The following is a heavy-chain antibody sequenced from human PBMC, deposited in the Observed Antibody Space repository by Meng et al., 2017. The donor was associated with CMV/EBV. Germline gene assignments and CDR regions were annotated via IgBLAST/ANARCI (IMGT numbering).Heavy chain of an antibody. Sequence: GESLKISCAASGFTFSSYWMSWVRQAPGKGLEWVANIKQDGSEKYYVESVKGRFTISRDNAKNSLYLQMNSLRAEDTAVYYCARAEQLWLILDYWGQGTLVTVSS. CDR1: GFTFSSYW. CDR2: IKQDGSEK. D-gene: IGHD5-18*01. CDR3: ARAEQLWLILDY. V-gene: IGHV3-7*01. J-gene: IGHJ4*02.